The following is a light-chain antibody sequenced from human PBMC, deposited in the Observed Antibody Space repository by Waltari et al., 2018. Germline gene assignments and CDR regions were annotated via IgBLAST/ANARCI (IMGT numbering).Light chain of an antibody. V-gene: IGKV3-20*01. CDR3: QQCDTSPFT. CDR2: CAY. CDR1: QRVASAT. Sequence: VLSQSPGSPSVSPADGATTSCSVSQRVASATLAWYQHKPGQAPRLLSYCAYYSATGIPDRFSGSGSGTDFTLTISRLEPEDFAVYSCQQCDTSPFTFGQGTRLDI. J-gene: IGKJ2*01.